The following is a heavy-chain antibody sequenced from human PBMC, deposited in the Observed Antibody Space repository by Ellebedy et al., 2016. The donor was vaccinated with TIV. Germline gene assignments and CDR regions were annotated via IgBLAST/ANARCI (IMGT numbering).Heavy chain of an antibody. V-gene: IGHV1-69*04. D-gene: IGHD1-1*01. Sequence: AASVKVSCKASGGTFSSYAISWARQAPGQGLEWMGRIIPILGIANYAQKFQGRVTITADKSTSTAYMELSSLRSEDTAVYYCARVYDPYYYYGMDVWGQGTTVTVSS. CDR2: IIPILGIA. CDR1: GGTFSSYA. J-gene: IGHJ6*02. CDR3: ARVYDPYYYYGMDV.